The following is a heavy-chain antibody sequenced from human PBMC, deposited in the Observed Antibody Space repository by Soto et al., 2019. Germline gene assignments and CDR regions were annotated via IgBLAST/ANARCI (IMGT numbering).Heavy chain of an antibody. CDR3: AREGEYDYVWGSYHVVY. V-gene: IGHV3-30-3*01. D-gene: IGHD3-16*01. Sequence: QVQLVESGGGVVQPGRSLRLSCAASGFTYSSYAMHWVRQAPGKGLEWMAVMSYDGSNKYYADSVKGRFTISRDNSKNTLYLQMNSLRAEDTAVYYCAREGEYDYVWGSYHVVYWGQGTLVTVSS. CDR2: MSYDGSNK. J-gene: IGHJ4*02. CDR1: GFTYSSYA.